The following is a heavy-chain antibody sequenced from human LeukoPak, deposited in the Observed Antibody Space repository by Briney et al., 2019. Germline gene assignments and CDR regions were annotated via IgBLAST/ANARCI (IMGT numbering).Heavy chain of an antibody. D-gene: IGHD2-2*01. Sequence: PSETLSLTCTVSGDPLSSYYCSWLRQPPGKGLEWIGYIYYSGYTNYNPSLTSPVTISVDMSKNQLSLKLSSVTAADTAVYYCASSGGGYCSSTSCYEIDYWGQGTLVTVSS. J-gene: IGHJ4*02. V-gene: IGHV4-59*12. CDR3: ASSGGGYCSSTSCYEIDY. CDR2: IYYSGYT. CDR1: GDPLSSYY.